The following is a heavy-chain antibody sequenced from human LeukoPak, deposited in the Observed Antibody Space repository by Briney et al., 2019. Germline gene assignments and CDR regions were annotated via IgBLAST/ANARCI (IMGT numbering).Heavy chain of an antibody. CDR2: ISCSSAYT. D-gene: IGHD6-6*01. J-gene: IGHJ3*02. V-gene: IGHV3-20*04. CDR3: ARAFSPYSSSSYTDAFDI. Sequence: GGSLRLSCAASGFTFDGYTINWVRQAPGKGLEWVSGISCSSAYTGYADSVKGRFTVSRDNAKNSLYLQMNSLRAEDTALYYCARAFSPYSSSSYTDAFDIWGQGTMVTVSS. CDR1: GFTFDGYT.